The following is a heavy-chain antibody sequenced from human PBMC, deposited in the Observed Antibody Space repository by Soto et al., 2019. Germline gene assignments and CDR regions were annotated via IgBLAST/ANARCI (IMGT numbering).Heavy chain of an antibody. D-gene: IGHD6-19*01. CDR3: ARESSGSNRAVAGKEADYFDY. Sequence: EASVKVSCKASGYTFTGHYMHWVRQAPGQGLEWMGWINPNSGGTNYAQKFQGWVTMTRDTSISTAYMELSRLRSDDTAVYYCARESSGSNRAVAGKEADYFDYWGQGTLVTVSS. CDR1: GYTFTGHY. J-gene: IGHJ4*02. V-gene: IGHV1-2*04. CDR2: INPNSGGT.